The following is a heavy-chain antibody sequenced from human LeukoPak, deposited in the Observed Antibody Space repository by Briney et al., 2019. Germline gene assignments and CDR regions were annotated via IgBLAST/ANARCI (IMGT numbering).Heavy chain of an antibody. J-gene: IGHJ6*02. Sequence: GGSLRLSCAASGFIVSNYWIHWVRQVPGKGLVWVSRINNDGSSASYVDSVKGRFTISRDNAKNTLFLQMNSLRAEDTAVYYCARRGTGHGMDVWGQGTTVIVSS. CDR3: ARRGTGHGMDV. D-gene: IGHD1-1*01. CDR2: INNDGSSA. CDR1: GFIVSNYW. V-gene: IGHV3-74*01.